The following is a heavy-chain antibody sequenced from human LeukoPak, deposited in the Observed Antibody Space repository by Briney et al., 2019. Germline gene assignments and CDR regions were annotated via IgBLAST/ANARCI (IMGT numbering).Heavy chain of an antibody. CDR1: GFTFSSYG. CDR3: AKGIADYGDDDFDY. V-gene: IGHV3-30*18. J-gene: IGHJ4*02. D-gene: IGHD4-17*01. Sequence: GGSLRLSCAASGFTFSSYGMHWVRQAPGKGLEWVAVISYDGSNKYYADSVKGRFTISRDNSKNTLYLQMNSLRAEDTAVYYCAKGIADYGDDDFDYWGQGTLVTVSS. CDR2: ISYDGSNK.